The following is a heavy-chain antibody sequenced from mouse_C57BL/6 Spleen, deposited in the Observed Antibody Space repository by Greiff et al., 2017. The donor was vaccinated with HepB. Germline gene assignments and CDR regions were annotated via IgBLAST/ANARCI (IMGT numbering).Heavy chain of an antibody. Sequence: QVQLQQPGAELVRPGSSVKLSCKASGYTFTSYWMHWVKQRPIQGLEWIGNIDPSDSETHYNQKFKDKATLTVDKSSSTAYMQLSSLTSEDSAVYYCARGGEIYYDYDGFAYWGQGTLVTVSA. J-gene: IGHJ3*01. V-gene: IGHV1-52*01. CDR3: ARGGEIYYDYDGFAY. D-gene: IGHD2-4*01. CDR2: IDPSDSET. CDR1: GYTFTSYW.